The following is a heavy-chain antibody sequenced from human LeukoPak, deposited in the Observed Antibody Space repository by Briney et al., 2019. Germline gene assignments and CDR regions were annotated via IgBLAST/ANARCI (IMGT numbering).Heavy chain of an antibody. CDR2: IYHSGST. Sequence: SGTLSLTCAVPGDSISSNNWWSWVRQPPGKGLEWIGEIYHSGSTNYNPSLKSRVTISVDKSKNQFSLKLSSVTAADTAVYYCARLHSSGWMRDAFDIWGQGTMVTVSS. CDR3: ARLHSSGWMRDAFDI. V-gene: IGHV4-4*02. J-gene: IGHJ3*02. D-gene: IGHD3-22*01. CDR1: GDSISSNNW.